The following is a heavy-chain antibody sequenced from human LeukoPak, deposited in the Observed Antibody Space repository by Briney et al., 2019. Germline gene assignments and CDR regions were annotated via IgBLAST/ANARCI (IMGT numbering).Heavy chain of an antibody. D-gene: IGHD4/OR15-4a*01. V-gene: IGHV4-61*02. CDR2: IYTSGST. Sequence: SETLSLTCTVSGGSISSGSYYWSWIRQPAGKGLEWIGRIYTSGSTNYSPSLASRVTISRDTSKNQISLNLSSVTAADTAVYYCARIDYSALSHAFDIWGQGTTVTVSS. CDR1: GGSISSGSYY. CDR3: ARIDYSALSHAFDI. J-gene: IGHJ3*02.